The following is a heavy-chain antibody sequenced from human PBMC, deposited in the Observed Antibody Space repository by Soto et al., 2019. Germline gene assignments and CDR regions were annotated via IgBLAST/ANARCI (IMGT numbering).Heavy chain of an antibody. Sequence: EVQLLESGGALVQPGGSLRLSCAASGFTFSSYAMSWVRQAPGKGLEWVSSISASGDSTHNADSVKGRFAISRDNSKNTLDLQLNSLTADDTAVYYCAKGGLYISSWYEGYWGQGTLVTVSS. CDR3: AKGGLYISSWYEGY. CDR1: GFTFSSYA. J-gene: IGHJ4*02. CDR2: ISASGDST. D-gene: IGHD6-13*01. V-gene: IGHV3-23*01.